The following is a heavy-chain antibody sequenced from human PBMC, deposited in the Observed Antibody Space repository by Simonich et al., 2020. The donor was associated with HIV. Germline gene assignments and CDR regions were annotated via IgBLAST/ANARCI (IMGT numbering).Heavy chain of an antibody. CDR1: GGSFSGYY. D-gene: IGHD5-12*01. CDR3: ARRGGYAFDY. Sequence: QVHLQQWGAGLLKPSETLSLTCAVYGGSFSGYYWNWIRQPPGKGLEWIGEINHSGRNDYNSSLKRRVTISGDTSKNQFSLKLSSVTAADTAMYYCARRGGYAFDYWGQGTLVTVSS. V-gene: IGHV4-34*01. J-gene: IGHJ4*02. CDR2: INHSGRN.